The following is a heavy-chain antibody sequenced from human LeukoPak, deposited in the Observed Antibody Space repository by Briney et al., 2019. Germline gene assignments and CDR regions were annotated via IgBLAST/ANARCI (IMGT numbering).Heavy chain of an antibody. J-gene: IGHJ4*02. CDR1: GGSISSYY. CDR2: IYYSGST. V-gene: IGHV4-59*08. D-gene: IGHD1-14*01. CDR3: ARPSGGTPFKRFDY. Sequence: SETLSLTCTVSGGSISSYYWSWIRQPPGKGLEWIGYIYYSGSTNYNPSLKSRVTISVDTSKNQFSLKLSSVTAADTAVYYCARPSGGTPFKRFDYWGEGTLVTVSS.